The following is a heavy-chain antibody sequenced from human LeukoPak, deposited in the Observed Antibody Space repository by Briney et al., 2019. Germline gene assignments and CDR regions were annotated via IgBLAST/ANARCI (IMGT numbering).Heavy chain of an antibody. Sequence: PSETLSLTCTVSGGSISSSSYYWGWIRQPPGKGLEWIGGIYYSGSTYYNPSLKSRVTISVDTSKNQFSLKLSSVTAADTAVYYCARLIFLERFDYWGQGTLVTVSS. CDR3: ARLIFLERFDY. V-gene: IGHV4-39*01. D-gene: IGHD3-3*02. CDR1: GGSISSSSYY. CDR2: IYYSGST. J-gene: IGHJ4*02.